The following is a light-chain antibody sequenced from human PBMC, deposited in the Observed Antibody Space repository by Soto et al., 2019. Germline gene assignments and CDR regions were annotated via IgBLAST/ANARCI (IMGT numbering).Light chain of an antibody. Sequence: EIVMTQSPATLSVSPGETATLSCRASQSIDSNVAWYQQKPGQAPRLLIYGASNRATGIPDRFSGSGSGTDFTPTISRLEPEDFAVYYCQQYGSTPRTFGQGTKVDIK. CDR3: QQYGSTPRT. J-gene: IGKJ1*01. CDR1: QSIDSN. CDR2: GAS. V-gene: IGKV3-20*01.